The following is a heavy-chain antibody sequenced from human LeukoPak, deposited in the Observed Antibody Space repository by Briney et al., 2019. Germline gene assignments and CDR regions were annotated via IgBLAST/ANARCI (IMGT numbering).Heavy chain of an antibody. Sequence: SETLSLTCTVSGGSISSGSYYWSWIRQPAGEGLEWIGRIYTSGSTHYNPSLKSRVTISVDTSKNQFSLKLSSVTAADTAVYYCARGVTMVRQWGQGTLVTVSS. CDR3: ARGVTMVRQ. CDR1: GGSISSGSYY. V-gene: IGHV4-61*02. D-gene: IGHD3-10*01. J-gene: IGHJ4*02. CDR2: IYTSGST.